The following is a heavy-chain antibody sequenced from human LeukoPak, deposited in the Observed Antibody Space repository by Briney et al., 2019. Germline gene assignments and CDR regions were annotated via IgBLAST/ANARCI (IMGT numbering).Heavy chain of an antibody. J-gene: IGHJ4*02. D-gene: IGHD6-13*01. Sequence: GRSLRLSCAASGFTFSSYAMHWVRQAPGKGLEWVAVISYDGSNKYYADSVKGRFTISRDNSKNTLYLQMSSLRAEDTAVYYCARGQQLVRGYSDYWGQGTLVTVSS. CDR1: GFTFSSYA. V-gene: IGHV3-30*15. CDR3: ARGQQLVRGYSDY. CDR2: ISYDGSNK.